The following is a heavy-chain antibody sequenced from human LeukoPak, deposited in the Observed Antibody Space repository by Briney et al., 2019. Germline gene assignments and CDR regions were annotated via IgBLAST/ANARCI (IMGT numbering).Heavy chain of an antibody. J-gene: IGHJ3*02. Sequence: PSETLSLTCAVYGGSFSGYYWSWIRQPPGKGLEWIGEINHSGSTNYNPSLKSRVTISVDTSKNQFSLKLSSVTAADTAVYHCARHVWFSAYYYDSRDAFDIWGQGTMVTVSS. CDR2: INHSGST. CDR1: GGSFSGYY. CDR3: ARHVWFSAYYYDSRDAFDI. V-gene: IGHV4-34*01. D-gene: IGHD3-22*01.